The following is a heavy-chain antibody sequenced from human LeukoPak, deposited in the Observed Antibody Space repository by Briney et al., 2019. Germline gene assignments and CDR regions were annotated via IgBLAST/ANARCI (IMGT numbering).Heavy chain of an antibody. J-gene: IGHJ4*02. V-gene: IGHV4-59*01. CDR2: IYYSGST. CDR3: ARDGGYSYGNFDY. CDR1: GGSISGYY. D-gene: IGHD5-18*01. Sequence: SETLSLTCTVSGGSISGYYWSWIRQPPGKGLEWIGYIYYSGSTNYNPSLKSRVTISVDTSKNQFSLKLSSVTAADTAVYYCARDGGYSYGNFDYWGQGTLVTVSS.